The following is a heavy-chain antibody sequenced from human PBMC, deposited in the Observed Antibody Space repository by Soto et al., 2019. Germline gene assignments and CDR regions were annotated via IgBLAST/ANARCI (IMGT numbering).Heavy chain of an antibody. CDR1: GGTFSSYA. CDR3: ARSLWSYSSSSYHFDY. CDR2: IIPIFGTA. J-gene: IGHJ4*02. V-gene: IGHV1-69*01. Sequence: QVQLVQSGAEVKKPGSSVKASCKASGGTFSSYAISWVRQAPGQGLEWMGGIIPIFGTANYAQKFQGRVTITADETTSTAYMELSSLRSEDTAVYYCARSLWSYSSSSYHFDYWGQGTLVTVSS. D-gene: IGHD6-6*01.